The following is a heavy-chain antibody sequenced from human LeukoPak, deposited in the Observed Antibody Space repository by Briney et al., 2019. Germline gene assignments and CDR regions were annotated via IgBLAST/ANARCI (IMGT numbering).Heavy chain of an antibody. CDR2: IYYSGST. CDR1: GGSISSYY. V-gene: IGHV4-59*01. Sequence: SETLSLTCTVSGGSISSYYWSWIRQPPGKGLEWIGYIYYSGSTNYNPSLKSRVTISVDTSKNQFSLKLSSVTAADTAVYYCARRIWFGELYQSDWFDPWGQGTLVTVSS. CDR3: ARRIWFGELYQSDWFDP. D-gene: IGHD3-10*01. J-gene: IGHJ5*02.